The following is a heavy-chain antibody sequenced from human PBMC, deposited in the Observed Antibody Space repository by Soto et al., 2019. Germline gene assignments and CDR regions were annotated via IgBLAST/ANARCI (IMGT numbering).Heavy chain of an antibody. Sequence: PVGSLRLSCAASGFTFSSYSMNWVRQAPGKGLEWVSSISSSSSYIYYADSVKGRFTISRDNAKNSLYLQMNSLRAEDTAVYYCARVRLGSLYGMDVWGQGTTVTVSS. J-gene: IGHJ6*02. CDR2: ISSSSSYI. CDR1: GFTFSSYS. CDR3: ARVRLGSLYGMDV. D-gene: IGHD3-16*01. V-gene: IGHV3-21*01.